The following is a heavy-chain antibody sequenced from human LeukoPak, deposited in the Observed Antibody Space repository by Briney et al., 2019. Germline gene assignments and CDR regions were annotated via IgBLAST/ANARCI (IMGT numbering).Heavy chain of an antibody. D-gene: IGHD7-27*01. CDR2: ISSSTSTI. Sequence: PGGSLRLSCAASGFTFSSYSMNWVRQAPGKGLECVSYISSSTSTIYYADSVRGRFTISRDNAKNSLYLQMDSLRVEDTAVYYCARDSSWAFDYWGQGIAVTVSS. J-gene: IGHJ4*02. CDR3: ARDSSWAFDY. CDR1: GFTFSSYS. V-gene: IGHV3-48*04.